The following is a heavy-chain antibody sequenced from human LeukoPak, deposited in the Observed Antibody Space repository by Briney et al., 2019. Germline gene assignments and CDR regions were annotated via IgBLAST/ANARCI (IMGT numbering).Heavy chain of an antibody. V-gene: IGHV1-8*02. CDR1: GYTFTGYY. CDR3: ARPLESAAGTDWFDP. J-gene: IGHJ5*02. D-gene: IGHD6-13*01. CDR2: MNPNSGNT. Sequence: ASVKVSCKASGYTFTGYYMHWVRQAPGQGLEWMGWMNPNSGNTGYAQKFQGRVTMTRNTSISTAYMELSSLRSEDTAVYYCARPLESAAGTDWFDPWGQGTLVTVSS.